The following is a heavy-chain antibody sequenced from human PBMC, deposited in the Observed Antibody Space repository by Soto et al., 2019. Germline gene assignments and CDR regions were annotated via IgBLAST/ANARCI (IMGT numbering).Heavy chain of an antibody. J-gene: IGHJ5*02. Sequence: SETLSLTCAVSGGSISSGGYSWSWIRQPPGKGLEWIGYIYHSGSTYYNPSLKSRVTISVDRSKNQFSLKLSSVTAADTAVYYCARVGGRDWSGENWFDPWGQGTLVTVSS. CDR3: ARVGGRDWSGENWFDP. CDR1: GGSISSGGYS. D-gene: IGHD3-3*01. V-gene: IGHV4-30-2*01. CDR2: IYHSGST.